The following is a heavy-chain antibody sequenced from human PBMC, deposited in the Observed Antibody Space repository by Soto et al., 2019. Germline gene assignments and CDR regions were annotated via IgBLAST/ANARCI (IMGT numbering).Heavy chain of an antibody. CDR2: ISGSGGST. V-gene: IGHV3-23*01. CDR3: AKVRTLGSSGYGCVY. D-gene: IGHD3-22*01. J-gene: IGHJ4*02. Sequence: PGGSLRLSCAASGFTFSSYAMSWVRPAPGKGLEWVSAISGSGGSTYYADSVTGRFTISTDNSKNTLYLQMNSLRAEDTAVYYGAKVRTLGSSGYGCVYWGKGSRCTVAS. CDR1: GFTFSSYA.